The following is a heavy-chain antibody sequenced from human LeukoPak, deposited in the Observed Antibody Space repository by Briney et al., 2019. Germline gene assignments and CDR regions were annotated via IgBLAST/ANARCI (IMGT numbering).Heavy chain of an antibody. CDR2: ISSSGSTI. V-gene: IGHV3-48*03. CDR3: AREEGIVGSYFDY. Sequence: GGSLRLSCAASGFTFSSYAMNWVRQAPGKGLEWVSYISSSGSTIYYADSVKGRFTISRDNAKNSLYLQMNSLRAEDTAVYYCAREEGIVGSYFDYWGQGTLVTVSS. D-gene: IGHD1-26*01. J-gene: IGHJ4*02. CDR1: GFTFSSYA.